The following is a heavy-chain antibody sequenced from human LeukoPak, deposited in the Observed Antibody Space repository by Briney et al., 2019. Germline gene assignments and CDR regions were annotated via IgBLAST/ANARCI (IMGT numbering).Heavy chain of an antibody. V-gene: IGHV4-39*07. Sequence: SETLSLTCTVSGGSISSSSYYWGWIRQPPGKGLEWIGSMYYSGTTYYNSSLKSRVTISVDTSNNQFSLKLSSVTAADTAVYYCARGGGSNGYYYYYMDVWGKGTTVTVSS. CDR3: ARGGGSNGYYYYYMDV. D-gene: IGHD2-15*01. CDR1: GGSISSSSYY. CDR2: MYYSGTT. J-gene: IGHJ6*03.